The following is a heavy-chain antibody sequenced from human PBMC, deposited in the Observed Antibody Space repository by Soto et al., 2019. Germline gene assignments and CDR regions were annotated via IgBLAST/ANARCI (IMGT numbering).Heavy chain of an antibody. CDR2: NSRSCSTI. D-gene: IGHD2-2*01. CDR1: GITFKSFG. J-gene: IGHJ6*03. Sequence: GGSLRLSLGGPGITFKSFGMDWVRQAPGKGLGGGSINSRSCSTIYYADSVKGRFTISSDNAKTSLYLQMNSLRAEDTAVYYCVRIPAATSYFYYYYIDFWGKGTTVTVSS. CDR3: VRIPAATSYFYYYYIDF. V-gene: IGHV3-48*03.